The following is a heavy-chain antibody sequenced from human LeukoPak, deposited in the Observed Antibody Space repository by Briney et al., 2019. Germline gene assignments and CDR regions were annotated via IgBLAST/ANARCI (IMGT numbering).Heavy chain of an antibody. CDR1: GYTFTSYA. CDR2: INAGNGNT. D-gene: IGHD6-19*01. Sequence: ASVKVSCKASGYTFTSYAMHWVRQAPGQRLEWMGWINAGNGNTKYSQKLQGRVTITRDTSASTAYMELSSLRSEDTAVYYCARARREYSSGWYYYWGQGTLVTVSS. J-gene: IGHJ4*02. CDR3: ARARREYSSGWYYY. V-gene: IGHV1-3*01.